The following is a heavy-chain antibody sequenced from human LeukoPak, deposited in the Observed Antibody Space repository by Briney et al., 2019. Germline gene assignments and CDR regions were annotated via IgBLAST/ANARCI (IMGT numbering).Heavy chain of an antibody. CDR2: ISGSGGNS. J-gene: IGHJ3*02. V-gene: IGHV3-23*01. CDR1: GFTFSSSA. D-gene: IGHD6-19*01. Sequence: GGSLRLSCAASGFTFSSSAMSWVRQAPGKGLEWVSGISGSGGNSYYADSVKGRFTISRDNSKNTVYLQMNSLRAEDTAVYYCAKDGAVAGPDAFDIWGQGTMVTVSS. CDR3: AKDGAVAGPDAFDI.